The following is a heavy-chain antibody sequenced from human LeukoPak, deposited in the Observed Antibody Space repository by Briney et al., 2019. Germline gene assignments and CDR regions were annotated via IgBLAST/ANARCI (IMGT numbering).Heavy chain of an antibody. CDR2: ISRDGGST. J-gene: IGHJ4*02. Sequence: PGGSLRLSCAAPGFIFDNYAIHWVRQAPGKGLEWVSLISRDGGSTFYADSVRGRFTISRDNTRKSLSLQMSSLRSEDTALYYCARESETSGWYDYWGQGTLVTVS. CDR1: GFIFDNYA. CDR3: ARESETSGWYDY. D-gene: IGHD6-19*01. V-gene: IGHV3-43*02.